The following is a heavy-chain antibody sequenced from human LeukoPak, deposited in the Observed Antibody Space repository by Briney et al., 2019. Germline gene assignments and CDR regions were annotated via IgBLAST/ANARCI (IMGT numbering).Heavy chain of an antibody. CDR3: VRDGYCSNTKCYSWFDV. Sequence: GRSLRLSCEASGLTFSTSSMHWVRQAPGKGLEWVAIISYDGSDKDHADSVQGRFTISRDNSKNTLYLQMSSLRPEDTAVYYCVRDGYCSNTKCYSWFDVWGQGTLVTVSS. V-gene: IGHV3-30*15. D-gene: IGHD2-2*03. J-gene: IGHJ5*02. CDR2: ISYDGSDK. CDR1: GLTFSTSS.